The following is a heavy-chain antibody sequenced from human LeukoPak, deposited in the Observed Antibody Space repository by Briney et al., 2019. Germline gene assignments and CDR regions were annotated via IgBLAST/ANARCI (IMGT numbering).Heavy chain of an antibody. CDR1: GFTFSSYA. J-gene: IGHJ6*02. V-gene: IGHV3-30*04. D-gene: IGHD2-15*01. Sequence: GGSLRLSCAASGFTFSSYAMHWVRQAPGKGLEWVAVISYDGSNKYYADSVKGRFSISRDNSKNRLYLQMNSLRAEDTAVYYCARVKCSGGSCYYYYGMDVWGQGTTVTVSS. CDR2: ISYDGSNK. CDR3: ARVKCSGGSCYYYYGMDV.